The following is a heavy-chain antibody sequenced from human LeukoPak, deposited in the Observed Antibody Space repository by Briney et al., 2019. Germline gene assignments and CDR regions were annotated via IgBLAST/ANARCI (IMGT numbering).Heavy chain of an antibody. CDR3: ARDGDLRPDYYGMDV. Sequence: SETLSLTCTVSGGSISSSSYYWGWIRQPPGKGLEWIGSIYYSGSTYYNPSLKSRVTISVDTSKNRFSLKLSSVTAAATAVYYCARDGDLRPDYYGMDVWGQGTTVTGFS. CDR1: GGSISSSSYY. V-gene: IGHV4-39*07. CDR2: IYYSGST. J-gene: IGHJ6*02.